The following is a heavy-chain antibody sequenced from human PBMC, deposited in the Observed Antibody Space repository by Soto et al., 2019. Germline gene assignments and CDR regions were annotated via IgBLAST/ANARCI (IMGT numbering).Heavy chain of an antibody. CDR3: AGEAGPDKWFDP. Sequence: QVQLQESGPGLVEPSETLSLTCTVSGASISSYFWTWIRQPAGKGLDWIGRISTSGTTNYNPSLRSRVTMSVDTSKNHFSLNLSSVTAADTAVYYCAGEAGPDKWFDPWGQGTLVTVSS. V-gene: IGHV4-4*07. J-gene: IGHJ5*02. CDR1: GASISSYF. CDR2: ISTSGTT. D-gene: IGHD6-19*01.